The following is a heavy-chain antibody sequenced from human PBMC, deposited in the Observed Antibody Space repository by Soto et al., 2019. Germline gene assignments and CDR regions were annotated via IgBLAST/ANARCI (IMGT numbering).Heavy chain of an antibody. CDR2: ISGSGGST. CDR3: AKPNLYCSSTSCYDN. J-gene: IGHJ4*02. Sequence: GGSLRLSCAGSGFSFSSYAMSWVRQAPGKGLEWVSVISGSGGSTYYADSVKGRFTISRDNSKNTLYLQMNSLSAEDTAVYYCAKPNLYCSSTSCYDNWGQGTLVTVSS. V-gene: IGHV3-23*01. CDR1: GFSFSSYA. D-gene: IGHD2-2*01.